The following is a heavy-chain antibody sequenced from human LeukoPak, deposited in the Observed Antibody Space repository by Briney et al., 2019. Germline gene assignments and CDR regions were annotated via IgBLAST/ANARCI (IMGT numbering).Heavy chain of an antibody. Sequence: PSETLSLTCTVSGGSISSSSYYWGWIRQPPGKGLEWIGSIYHSGSTYNNPSLKSRVTISVDTSKNQFSLKLSSVTAADAAVYYCARRGSDIGDDPWGQGTLVTVSS. CDR3: ARRGSDIGDDP. D-gene: IGHD2-15*01. CDR2: IYHSGST. CDR1: GGSISSSSYY. J-gene: IGHJ5*02. V-gene: IGHV4-39*07.